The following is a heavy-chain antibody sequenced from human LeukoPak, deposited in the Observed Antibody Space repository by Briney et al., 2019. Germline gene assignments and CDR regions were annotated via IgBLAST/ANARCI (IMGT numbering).Heavy chain of an antibody. CDR3: ARDLLQQLVDDAFDI. CDR2: INPSGGST. V-gene: IGHV1-46*01. D-gene: IGHD6-13*01. J-gene: IGHJ3*02. Sequence: ASVKVSCKASGYTFTSYYMHWVRQAPGQGLEWRGIINPSGGSTSYAQKFQGRVTMTRDTSTSTVYMELSSLRSEDTAVYYCARDLLQQLVDDAFDIWGQGTMVTVSS. CDR1: GYTFTSYY.